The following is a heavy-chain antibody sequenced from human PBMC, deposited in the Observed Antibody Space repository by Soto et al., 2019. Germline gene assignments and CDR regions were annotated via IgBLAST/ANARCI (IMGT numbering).Heavy chain of an antibody. CDR2: INAGNGNT. J-gene: IGHJ5*01. Sequence: ASVKVSCKASGYTFSRYAIHWVRQAPGQRLERMGWINAGNGNTKYSQKFEGRVTLTTDTSANTVYMELSSLRFEDTALYYCARDQQFRNWFDSWGQGTLVTVSS. V-gene: IGHV1-3*01. D-gene: IGHD6-13*01. CDR3: ARDQQFRNWFDS. CDR1: GYTFSRYA.